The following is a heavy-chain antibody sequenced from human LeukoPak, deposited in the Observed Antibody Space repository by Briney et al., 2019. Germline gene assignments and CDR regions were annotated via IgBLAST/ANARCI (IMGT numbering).Heavy chain of an antibody. J-gene: IGHJ6*02. V-gene: IGHV1-69*04. D-gene: IGHD1-1*01. Sequence: ASVEVSCKASGGTFSSYAISWVRQAPGQGLEWMGRIIPILGIANYAQKFQGRVTITADKSTSTAYMELSSLRSEDTAVYYCARVEVPGGTTYGMDVWGQGTTVTVSS. CDR2: IIPILGIA. CDR3: ARVEVPGGTTYGMDV. CDR1: GGTFSSYA.